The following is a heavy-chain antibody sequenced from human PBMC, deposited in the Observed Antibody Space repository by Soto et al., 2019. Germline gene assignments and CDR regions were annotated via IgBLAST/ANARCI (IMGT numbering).Heavy chain of an antibody. CDR1: GGTFSSYA. Sequence: SVKVSCKASGGTFSSYAISWVRQAPGQGLEWMGGIIPIFGTANYAQKFQGRVTITADESTSTAYMELSSLRSEDTAVYYCASPLYSSSWYYSFDYWGQGTLVTVSS. J-gene: IGHJ4*02. CDR2: IIPIFGTA. V-gene: IGHV1-69*13. D-gene: IGHD6-13*01. CDR3: ASPLYSSSWYYSFDY.